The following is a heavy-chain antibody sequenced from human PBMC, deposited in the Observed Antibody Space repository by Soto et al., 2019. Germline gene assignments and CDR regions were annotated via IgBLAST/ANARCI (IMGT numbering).Heavy chain of an antibody. V-gene: IGHV3-33*08. D-gene: IGHD3-16*01. CDR3: TRDLGHDAFDI. Sequence: PGGSLRLSCAASGFTFSSYVMHWVRQAPGKGLEWVAVISYDGSYKYYADSVKGRFTISRDNSKHTLYLQMNSLKTEDTAVYYCTRDLGHDAFDIWGQGTMVTVSS. CDR2: ISYDGSYK. CDR1: GFTFSSYV. J-gene: IGHJ3*02.